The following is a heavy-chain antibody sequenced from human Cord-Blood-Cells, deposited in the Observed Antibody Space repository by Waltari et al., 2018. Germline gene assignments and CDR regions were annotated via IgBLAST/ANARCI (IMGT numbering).Heavy chain of an antibody. CDR2: INHSGST. CDR1: GGSFSGYY. J-gene: IGHJ4*02. Sequence: QVQLQQWGAGLLKPSETLSLTCAVYGGSFSGYYWSWIRQPPGKGLEWIGEINHSGSTNYNPSLKSRVTISVDTSKNQFSLKLSSVTAADTAVYYCARHGEDGTQFDYWGQGTLVTVSS. CDR3: ARHGEDGTQFDY. D-gene: IGHD7-27*01. V-gene: IGHV4-34*01.